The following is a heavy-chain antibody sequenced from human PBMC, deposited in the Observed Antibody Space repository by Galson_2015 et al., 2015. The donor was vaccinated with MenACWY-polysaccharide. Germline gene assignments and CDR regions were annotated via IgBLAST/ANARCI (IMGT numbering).Heavy chain of an antibody. V-gene: IGHV4-59*09. CDR3: ARGVSNNLVGKGYFDF. J-gene: IGHJ4*02. Sequence: STKYNPSLKSRVVISVDPSKNQFSLNLTSVTAADTAVGYCARGVSNNLVGKGYFDFWGLGTLVTVSS. D-gene: IGHD2-15*01. CDR2: ST.